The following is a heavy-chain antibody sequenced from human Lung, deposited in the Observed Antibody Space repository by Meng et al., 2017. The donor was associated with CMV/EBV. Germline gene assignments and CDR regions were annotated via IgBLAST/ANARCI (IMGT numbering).Heavy chain of an antibody. Sequence: QVHLQQPGPGLVQPLQTLALTCAISGDIVSSNSAAWHWIRQSPSRGLEWLGRTYYRSKWYHEYAVSVKSRITISPDTPKNQFSLQLNSMTPEDTAVYYCARGINGGCGDWGQGTLVTVSS. CDR2: TYYRSKWYH. D-gene: IGHD4-23*01. V-gene: IGHV6-1*01. CDR3: ARGINGGCGD. J-gene: IGHJ4*02. CDR1: GDIVSSNSAA.